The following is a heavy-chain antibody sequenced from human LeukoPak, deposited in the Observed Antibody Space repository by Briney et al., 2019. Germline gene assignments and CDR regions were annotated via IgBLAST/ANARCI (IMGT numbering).Heavy chain of an antibody. V-gene: IGHV4-59*08. Sequence: SETQSLTCTVSGGSISSYYWSWSRQPPGKGLEWIGYIYYSGSTNYNPSLKSRVTISVDTSKNHLSLKLTSVTAADTAMYYCVYDSSGYYYNFDYWGQGILVTVSS. D-gene: IGHD3-22*01. CDR1: GGSISSYY. CDR2: IYYSGST. CDR3: VYDSSGYYYNFDY. J-gene: IGHJ4*02.